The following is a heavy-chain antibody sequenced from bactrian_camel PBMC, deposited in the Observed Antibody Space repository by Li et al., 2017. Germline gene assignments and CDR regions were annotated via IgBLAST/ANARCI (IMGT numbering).Heavy chain of an antibody. CDR3: AVGGLSCWGSVEPRSGYFWNS. J-gene: IGHJ4*01. Sequence: HVQLVESGGGSVQAGGSLRLSCVASDYPWGMNCMEWFRQAPGKELEWVSGINNGGGSTYYADSVKGRFTISRDNDKTTMFLQMNNLKPEDTGMYYCAVGGLSCWGSVEPRSGYFWNSWGQGTQVTVS. D-gene: IGHD5*01. CDR2: INNGGGST. CDR1: DYPWGMNC. V-gene: IGHV3S1*01.